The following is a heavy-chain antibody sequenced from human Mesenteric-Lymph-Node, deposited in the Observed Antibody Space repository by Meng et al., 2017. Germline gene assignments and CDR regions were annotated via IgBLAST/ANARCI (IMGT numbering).Heavy chain of an antibody. CDR1: GFTFSSYA. CDR3: VRGDGPESYYHDY. D-gene: IGHD3-10*01. CDR2: ITAGGGGT. Sequence: GGSLRLSCAASGFTFSSYAMSWVRQAPGKGLEWVSAITAGGGGTYYADSVKGRFTISRDNSKNTLHLQMDSLRAEDTAVYYCVRGDGPESYYHDYWGQGTLVTVSS. V-gene: IGHV3-23*01. J-gene: IGHJ4*02.